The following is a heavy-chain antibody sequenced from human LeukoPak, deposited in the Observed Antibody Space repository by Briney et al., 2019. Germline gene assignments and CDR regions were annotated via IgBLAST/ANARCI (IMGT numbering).Heavy chain of an antibody. Sequence: PSETLSLTCAVYGGSFSGYYWGWIRQPPGKGLEWIGSIYYSGRTYYNPSPKSRATISVDTSKNQFSLKLSSVTAADTAVYYCAREGWDYYYYMDVWGKGTTVTVSS. J-gene: IGHJ6*03. V-gene: IGHV4-34*11. CDR1: GGSFSGYY. D-gene: IGHD1-26*01. CDR2: IYYSGRT. CDR3: AREGWDYYYYMDV.